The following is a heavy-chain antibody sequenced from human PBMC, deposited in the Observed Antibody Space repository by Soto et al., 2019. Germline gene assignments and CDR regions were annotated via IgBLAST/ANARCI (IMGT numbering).Heavy chain of an antibody. Sequence: PSVKVSCKASGYSFTAYYIHWVRQAPGQGLECMGWIKPHSGDTGYTQKFQGRVTMTRDTSISTAYMELSSLRYDDTAMYYCARGSAVGGNWFDSWGQGTLVT. CDR3: ARGSAVGGNWFDS. J-gene: IGHJ5*01. D-gene: IGHD3-16*01. V-gene: IGHV1-2*02. CDR1: GYSFTAYY. CDR2: IKPHSGDT.